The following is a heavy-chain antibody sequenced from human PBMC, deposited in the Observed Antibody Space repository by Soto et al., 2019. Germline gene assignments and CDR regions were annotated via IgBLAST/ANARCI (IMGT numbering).Heavy chain of an antibody. J-gene: IGHJ4*02. CDR2: INPSGGT. Sequence: QGQLQQWGAGLLKPSETLSLTCAVYGGSFSTDYWSWIRQPPGKGLEWIGEINPSGGTNYNPSLKSRVTIAVATSKNQFSLKLSSVTAADTAVYYCARVLAARASRDFDYWGQGTLVTVSS. D-gene: IGHD6-6*01. CDR3: ARVLAARASRDFDY. V-gene: IGHV4-34*01. CDR1: GGSFSTDY.